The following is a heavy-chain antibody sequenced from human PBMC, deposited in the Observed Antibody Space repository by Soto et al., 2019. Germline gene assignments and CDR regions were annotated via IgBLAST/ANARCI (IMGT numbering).Heavy chain of an antibody. V-gene: IGHV3-66*01. CDR3: ARGAAGFLEWLPNWFDP. D-gene: IGHD3-3*01. Sequence: EVQLVESGGGLVQPGGSLRLSCAASGFTVSSNYMSWVRQAPGKGLECVSVIYSGGSTYYPDSVKGRFTICRDNSKNTLYLQMNSLRAEDTAVYYCARGAAGFLEWLPNWFDPWGKGTLVTVSS. CDR1: GFTVSSNY. J-gene: IGHJ5*02. CDR2: IYSGGST.